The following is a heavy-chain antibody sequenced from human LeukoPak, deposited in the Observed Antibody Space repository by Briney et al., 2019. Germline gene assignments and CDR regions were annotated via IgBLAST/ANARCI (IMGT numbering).Heavy chain of an antibody. Sequence: GGSLRLSCAASGFTFSSYAMSWVRQASGKGLEWVSAISGSGGSTYYADSVKGRFTISRDNSKNTLYLQMNSLRAEDTAVYYCAKDYNYDYVWGSYRHRAFDIWGQGTMVTVSS. CDR1: GFTFSSYA. V-gene: IGHV3-23*01. CDR2: ISGSGGST. CDR3: AKDYNYDYVWGSYRHRAFDI. J-gene: IGHJ3*02. D-gene: IGHD3-16*02.